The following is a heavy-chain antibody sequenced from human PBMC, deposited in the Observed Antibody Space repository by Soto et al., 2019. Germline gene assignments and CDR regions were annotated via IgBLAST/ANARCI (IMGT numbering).Heavy chain of an antibody. V-gene: IGHV3-72*01. CDR1: GFTFSDHY. Sequence: GSLRLSCAASGFTFSDHYMDWVLQAPGKGLEWVGRTRNKANSYTTEYAASVKGRFTISRDDSKNSLYLQMNSLKTEDTAVYYCARDKGRGYFDLWGRGTLVTVSS. J-gene: IGHJ2*01. CDR2: TRNKANSYTT. CDR3: ARDKGRGYFDL.